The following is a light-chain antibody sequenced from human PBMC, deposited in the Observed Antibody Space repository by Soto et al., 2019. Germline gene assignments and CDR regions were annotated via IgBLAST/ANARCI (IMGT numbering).Light chain of an antibody. CDR2: SVS. J-gene: IGKJ1*01. CDR3: QQTYNTPRT. V-gene: IGKV1-39*01. CDR1: QNIVRY. Sequence: DIQMTQSPSSLSASVGDRVTITCRASQNIVRYLNWYQQKPGKTPNLLIYSVSSLHSGVPSRFSGTGSGTEFTLTISSLQPEDFATYYCQQTYNTPRTFGQGTKVDIK.